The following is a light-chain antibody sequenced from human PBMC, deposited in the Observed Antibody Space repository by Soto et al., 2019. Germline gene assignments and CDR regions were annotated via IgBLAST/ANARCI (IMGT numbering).Light chain of an antibody. J-gene: IGKJ1*01. CDR2: AAS. Sequence: EIVLTQSPATLSLSPGERATLSCRASQSVSSSFLSWYQQQADQAPLLLNYAASSRTTGTPDRFSGSGSGTDFTLTISRLEPEDFAVYYCQQYSNSTGTFGQGTKVEIK. CDR3: QQYSNSTGT. V-gene: IGKV3-20*01. CDR1: QSVSSSF.